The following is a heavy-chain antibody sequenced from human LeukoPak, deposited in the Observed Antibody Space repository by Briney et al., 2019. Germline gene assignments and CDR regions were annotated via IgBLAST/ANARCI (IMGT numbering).Heavy chain of an antibody. V-gene: IGHV4-59*01. CDR3: ARVLATNWFDP. J-gene: IGHJ5*02. CDR1: GGSISNYY. D-gene: IGHD2-15*01. CDR2: IYYTGST. Sequence: SETLSLTCTVSGGSISNYYWSGIRQPPGKGLEWIGYIYYTGSTNYSPSLKSRVTISIDTSKKQVSLKLSSVTAADTAVYYCARVLATNWFDPWGQGTLVTVSS.